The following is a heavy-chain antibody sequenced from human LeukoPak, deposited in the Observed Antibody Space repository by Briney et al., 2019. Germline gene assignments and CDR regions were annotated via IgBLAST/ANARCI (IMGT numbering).Heavy chain of an antibody. D-gene: IGHD5-18*01. CDR1: GFTFSSYA. J-gene: IGHJ4*02. CDR2: ISGSGGST. Sequence: GGSLRLSCAASGFTFSSYAMSWVRQAPGKGLEWVSAISGSGGSTYYADSVKGRFTISRDNAKNSLYLQMNSLRAEDTAVYYCARSAAMALGDFDYWGQGTLVTVSS. CDR3: ARSAAMALGDFDY. V-gene: IGHV3-23*01.